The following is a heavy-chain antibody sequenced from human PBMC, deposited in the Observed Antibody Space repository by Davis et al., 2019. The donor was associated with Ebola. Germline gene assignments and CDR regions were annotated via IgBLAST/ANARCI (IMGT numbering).Heavy chain of an antibody. CDR3: ARGPIVLMVYAPQSPRFDY. V-gene: IGHV4-34*01. CDR1: GGSFSGYY. Sequence: SETLSLTCAVYGGSFSGYYWSWIRQPPGKGLEWIGEINHSGSTNYNPSLKSRVTISVDTSKNQFSLKLSAVTAADTAVYYCARGPIVLMVYAPQSPRFDYWGQGTLVTVSS. CDR2: INHSGST. D-gene: IGHD2-8*01. J-gene: IGHJ4*02.